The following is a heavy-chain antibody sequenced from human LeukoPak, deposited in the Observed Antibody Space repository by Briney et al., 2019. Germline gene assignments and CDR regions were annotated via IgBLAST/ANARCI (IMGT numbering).Heavy chain of an antibody. Sequence: GGSLRLSCAASGFTFSSYAMSWVRQAPGKGLEWVSAISGSGGSTYYADSVKGRFTISKDNSKNTLYLQMNSLRAEDTAVYYCASRPHYYYGMDVWGQGTPVTVSS. V-gene: IGHV3-23*01. CDR2: ISGSGGST. CDR1: GFTFSSYA. CDR3: ASRPHYYYGMDV. J-gene: IGHJ6*02.